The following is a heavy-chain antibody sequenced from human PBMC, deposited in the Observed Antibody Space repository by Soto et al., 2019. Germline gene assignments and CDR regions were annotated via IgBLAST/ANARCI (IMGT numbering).Heavy chain of an antibody. Sequence: GLSVKLCCTASGYAYTINYMHWGRQATGQGLEWMGIINPSGGSTSYAQKLQGRVTMTRDTCTSTVYMELSSLRSEDTAVYYCARDFFRASPGDYYYYYGMDVWGQGTTVTVSS. CDR2: INPSGGST. J-gene: IGHJ6*02. D-gene: IGHD7-27*01. CDR3: ARDFFRASPGDYYYYYGMDV. V-gene: IGHV1-46*01. CDR1: GYAYTINY.